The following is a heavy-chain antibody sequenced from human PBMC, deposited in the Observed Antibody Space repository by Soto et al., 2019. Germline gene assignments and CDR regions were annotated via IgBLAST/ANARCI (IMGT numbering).Heavy chain of an antibody. J-gene: IGHJ4*02. Sequence: QVRLQESGPGLVKPAETLSLTSTVSGGSMTSYYWSWIRQPPGRGLVWIGFICYAGSTKYNPSLNSRVTISVDTSKNQFSLTVTSVTAADTAVYYCARRIVATETFDYWGQGTLVTVSS. CDR2: ICYAGST. V-gene: IGHV4-59*08. D-gene: IGHD5-12*01. CDR1: GGSMTSYY. CDR3: ARRIVATETFDY.